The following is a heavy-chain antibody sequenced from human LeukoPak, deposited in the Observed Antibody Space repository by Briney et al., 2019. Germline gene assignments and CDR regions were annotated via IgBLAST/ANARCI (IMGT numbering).Heavy chain of an antibody. V-gene: IGHV3-48*03. CDR2: IGGSGSTV. CDR3: ARGGSWYGY. CDR1: GFTFSSYA. J-gene: IGHJ4*02. D-gene: IGHD6-13*01. Sequence: GGSLRLSCAASGFTFSSYAMSWVRQAPGRGLEWVSYIGGSGSTVFYADSVKGRFTISRDNAKRSLYLQMNSLRAEDTAVYYCARGGSWYGYWGQGTLVTVSS.